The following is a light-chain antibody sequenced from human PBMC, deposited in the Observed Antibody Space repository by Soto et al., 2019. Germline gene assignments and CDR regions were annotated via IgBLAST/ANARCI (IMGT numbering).Light chain of an antibody. CDR3: SSYAGKNSLG. J-gene: IGLJ1*01. V-gene: IGLV2-8*01. CDR2: DVN. Sequence: QSALTQPPSASGSPGQSVIISCTGTSSDIGFYNYVSWYQHHPGRAPKLIIYDVNKRPSGVPHRFSGSKSGDSASLTVSGLQPEDEADYYCSSYAGKNSLGFGTGTKVTVL. CDR1: SSDIGFYNY.